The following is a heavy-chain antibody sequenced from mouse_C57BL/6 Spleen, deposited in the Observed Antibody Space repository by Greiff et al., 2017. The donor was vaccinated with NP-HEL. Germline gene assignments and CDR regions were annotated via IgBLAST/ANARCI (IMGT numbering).Heavy chain of an antibody. CDR2: IYPRSGNT. CDR3: ARPITGNDY. J-gene: IGHJ2*01. Sequence: VKLQESGAELARPGASVKLSCKASGYTFTSYGISWVKQRTGQGLEWIGEIYPRSGNTYYNEKFKGKATLTADKSSSTAYMELRSLTSEDSAVYFCARPITGNDYWGQGTTLTVSS. CDR1: GYTFTSYG. D-gene: IGHD1-3*01. V-gene: IGHV1-81*01.